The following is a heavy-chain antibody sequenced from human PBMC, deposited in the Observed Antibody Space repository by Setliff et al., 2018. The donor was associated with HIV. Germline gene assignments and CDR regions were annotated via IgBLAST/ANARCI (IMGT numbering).Heavy chain of an antibody. CDR2: IYTSGST. V-gene: IGHV4-61*02. CDR1: GGSISSGSYY. J-gene: IGHJ5*02. CDR3: ARFITAAGTLLVA. Sequence: ASETLSLTCTVSGGSISSGSYYWNWIRQPAGKGLEWIGRIYTSGSTNYNPSLKSRVTISVDTSKNQFSLKLSSVTAADTAVYYCARFITAAGTLLVAWGQGTLVTVS. D-gene: IGHD6-13*01.